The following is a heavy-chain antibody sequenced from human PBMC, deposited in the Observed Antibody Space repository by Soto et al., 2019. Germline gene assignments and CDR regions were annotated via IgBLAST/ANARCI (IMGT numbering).Heavy chain of an antibody. V-gene: IGHV4-34*01. Sequence: SETLSLTCAVYGGSFSGYYWSWIRQPPGKGLEWIGEINHSGSTNYNPSLKSRVTISVDTSKNQFSLKLSSVTAADTAVYYCARDIVPGNLRSYSYGKNWFDPSGQGTLLTVSS. CDR2: INHSGST. D-gene: IGHD5-18*01. CDR1: GGSFSGYY. J-gene: IGHJ5*02. CDR3: ARDIVPGNLRSYSYGKNWFDP.